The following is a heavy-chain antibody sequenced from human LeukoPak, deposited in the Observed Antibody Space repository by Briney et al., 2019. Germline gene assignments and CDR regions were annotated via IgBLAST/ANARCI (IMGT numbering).Heavy chain of an antibody. V-gene: IGHV3-21*01. CDR2: CSSSSSYI. CDR1: GFTFSNYN. J-gene: IGHJ4*02. D-gene: IGHD6-13*01. Sequence: PGGSLGRSCAASGFTFSNYNMNWVRQAPGKGLEWVSSCSSSSSYIYYADSVNGRFTISRDNAKNSLYLQMNSLRAEDTAVYYCATGSSWYFEYWVQGTMVTVSS. CDR3: ATGSSWYFEY.